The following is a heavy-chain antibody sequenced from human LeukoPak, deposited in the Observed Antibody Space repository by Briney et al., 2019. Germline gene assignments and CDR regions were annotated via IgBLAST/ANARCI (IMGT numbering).Heavy chain of an antibody. D-gene: IGHD4-11*01. CDR1: GFTFDDYA. Sequence: PGGSLRLSCAASGFTFDDYAMHWVRQAPGKGLEWVSGIGWNSGSIGYADSVKGRFTISRDNAKNSLYLQMNSLRAEDTAVYYCARAPHYSNYGPYYYGMDVWGQGTTVTVSS. CDR3: ARAPHYSNYGPYYYGMDV. V-gene: IGHV3-9*01. CDR2: IGWNSGSI. J-gene: IGHJ6*02.